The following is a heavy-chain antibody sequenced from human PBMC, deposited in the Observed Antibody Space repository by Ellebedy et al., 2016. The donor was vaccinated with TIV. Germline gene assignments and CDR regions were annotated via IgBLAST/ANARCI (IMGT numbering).Heavy chain of an antibody. V-gene: IGHV2-70*01. D-gene: IGHD2-8*01. Sequence: SGPTLVXPTQTLTLTCTFSGFSLSTSGMCVSWIRQPPGKALEWLALIDWDDDKYYSTSLKTRLTISKDTSKNQVVLTMTNMDPVDTATYYCARINGDYYYYGMDVWGQGTTVTVSS. J-gene: IGHJ6*02. CDR1: GFSLSTSGMC. CDR3: ARINGDYYYYGMDV. CDR2: IDWDDDK.